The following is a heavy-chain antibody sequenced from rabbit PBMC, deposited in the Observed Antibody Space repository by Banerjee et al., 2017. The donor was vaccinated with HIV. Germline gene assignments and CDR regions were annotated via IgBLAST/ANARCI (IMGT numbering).Heavy chain of an antibody. CDR1: GFSFSSNYW. D-gene: IGHD3-1*01. Sequence: QEQLVESGGGLVQPEGSLTLTCTASGFSFSSNYWICWVRQAPGKGLEWIACIFTSSAGTSYASWAKGRFTISKTSSTTVTLQMTSLTAADTATYFCATTGYGGHGYDLWGQGTLVTVS. J-gene: IGHJ3*01. CDR3: ATTGYGGHGYDL. CDR2: IFTSSAGT. V-gene: IGHV1S45*01.